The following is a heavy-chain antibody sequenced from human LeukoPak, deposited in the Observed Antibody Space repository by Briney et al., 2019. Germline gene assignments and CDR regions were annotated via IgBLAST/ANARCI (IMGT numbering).Heavy chain of an antibody. D-gene: IGHD2-15*01. CDR1: TLTFSSYT. Sequence: GGSLRLSCVASTLTFSSYTMNWVRPAQGKGLEWDSILGSSSGYINYADSLRGRVTISRDNAKNSLYLQVNSLRAEDTAVYYCAREYCSGGSCYWGAFDIWGQGTMVTVSS. V-gene: IGHV3-21*01. CDR3: AREYCSGGSCYWGAFDI. CDR2: LGSSSGYI. J-gene: IGHJ3*02.